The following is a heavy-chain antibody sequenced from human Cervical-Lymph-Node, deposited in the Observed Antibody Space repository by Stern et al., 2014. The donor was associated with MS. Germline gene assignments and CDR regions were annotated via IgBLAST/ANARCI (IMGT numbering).Heavy chain of an antibody. CDR3: ANRDMGYTYGRHDY. CDR1: GGTFNNYV. D-gene: IGHD5-12*01. CDR2: ICSLFGTP. V-gene: IGHV1-69*06. Sequence: VKLAQSGAEVKKPGSSVKVPCKASGGTFNNYVFSWVRQARGQGLEWMGGICSLFGTPDYARKFQGRVTIPADKSTSTVHMVLSSLNREDTGIYYCANRDMGYTYGRHDYWGQGTLVTVS. J-gene: IGHJ4*02.